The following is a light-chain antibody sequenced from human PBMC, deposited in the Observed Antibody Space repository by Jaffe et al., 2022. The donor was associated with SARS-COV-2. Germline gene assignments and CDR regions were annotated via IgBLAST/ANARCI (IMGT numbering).Light chain of an antibody. CDR2: LGS. CDR3: MQALQTPYT. V-gene: IGKV2-28*01. CDR1: QSLLHNKKYNY. J-gene: IGKJ2*01. Sequence: DIVMTQSPLSLPVTPGEPASISCRSSQSLLHNKKYNYLDWYLQKPGQSPQLLIYLGSNRASGVPDRFSGSGSGTDFTLKISRVEAEDVGVYYCMQALQTPYTFGQGTKLEVK.